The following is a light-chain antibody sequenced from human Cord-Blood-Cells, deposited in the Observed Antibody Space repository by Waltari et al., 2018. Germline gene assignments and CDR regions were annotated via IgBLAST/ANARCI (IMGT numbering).Light chain of an antibody. V-gene: IGLV2-23*01. Sequence: QSALTQPASVSGFAGQSNTISCTGTSSDVGSYNFFPCYQEHPGKAPKLMIYEGSKRPSGFSILFSGSKSGNTASLTISGLQAEDEADYYCCSYAGSSTWVFGXGTKLTVL. CDR2: EGS. J-gene: IGLJ3*02. CDR1: SSDVGSYNF. CDR3: CSYAGSSTWV.